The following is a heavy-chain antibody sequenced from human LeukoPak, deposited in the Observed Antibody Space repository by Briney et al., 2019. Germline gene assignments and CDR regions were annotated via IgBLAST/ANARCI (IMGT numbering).Heavy chain of an antibody. Sequence: PGGSLRLSCAASGFTLSSNYMNWVRQAPGKGLEWVSVIYSGGSTYYADSVKGRFTISRDNSKNTLYLQMNNLRAEDTAVYYCASGSGSYRTPYYYMDVWGKGTTVTVSS. J-gene: IGHJ6*03. D-gene: IGHD3-10*01. CDR2: IYSGGST. CDR1: GFTLSSNY. V-gene: IGHV3-53*01. CDR3: ASGSGSYRTPYYYMDV.